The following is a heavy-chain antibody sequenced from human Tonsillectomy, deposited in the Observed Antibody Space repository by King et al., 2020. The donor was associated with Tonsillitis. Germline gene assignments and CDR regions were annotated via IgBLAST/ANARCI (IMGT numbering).Heavy chain of an antibody. CDR2: IKQDGSEK. J-gene: IGHJ4*02. CDR1: GFIFSRHW. Sequence: VQLVESGGGLVQPGGSLRLSCAASGFIFSRHWMSWVRQAPGKGLEWVANIKQDGSEKYYVASVKGRFTISSNNDKNSLYLQMDSLRDEDTAVYYCARDGRSKWNLDSSGSYYDDWVQGTLVTVSS. CDR3: ARDGRSKWNLDSSGSYYDD. D-gene: IGHD3-22*01. V-gene: IGHV3-7*01.